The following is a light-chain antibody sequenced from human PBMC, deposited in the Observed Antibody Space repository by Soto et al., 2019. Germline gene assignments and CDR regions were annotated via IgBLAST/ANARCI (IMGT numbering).Light chain of an antibody. V-gene: IGKV3-15*01. CDR2: GAS. Sequence: EIVMTQSPATLCVSPGERATLSCRASQSVSSNLAWYQQKPGQAPRLLIYGASTRATGIPARFSGSGSGTEFTLTISSLQSEDFAVYYCQQYNNWPSWTFGQGTKVDI. CDR3: QQYNNWPSWT. CDR1: QSVSSN. J-gene: IGKJ1*01.